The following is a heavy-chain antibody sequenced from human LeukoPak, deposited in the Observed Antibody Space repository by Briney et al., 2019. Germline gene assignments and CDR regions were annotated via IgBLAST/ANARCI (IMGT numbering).Heavy chain of an antibody. Sequence: PSETLSLTCAVYGGSFSGYYWSWIRRPPGKGLEWIGEINHSGSTNYNPSLKSRVTISVDTSKNQFSLKLSSVTAADTAVYYCARGPRNQYYYDSCGSLTGAFDIWGQGTMVTVSS. CDR1: GGSFSGYY. V-gene: IGHV4-34*01. CDR2: INHSGST. D-gene: IGHD3-22*01. J-gene: IGHJ3*02. CDR3: ARGPRNQYYYDSCGSLTGAFDI.